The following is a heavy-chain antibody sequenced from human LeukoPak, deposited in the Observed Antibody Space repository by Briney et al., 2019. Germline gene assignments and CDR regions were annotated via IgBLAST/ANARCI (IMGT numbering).Heavy chain of an antibody. CDR3: AKDTDCSSTSCYGPGFYYYYGMDV. D-gene: IGHD2-2*01. CDR1: GFTFDDYA. Sequence: PGRSLRLSCAASGFTFDDYAMHWVRQAPGRGLEWVSGISWNSGSIGYAGSVKGRFTISRDNAKNSLYLQMNSLRAEDTALYYCAKDTDCSSTSCYGPGFYYYYGMDVWGQGTTVTVSS. V-gene: IGHV3-9*01. J-gene: IGHJ6*02. CDR2: ISWNSGSI.